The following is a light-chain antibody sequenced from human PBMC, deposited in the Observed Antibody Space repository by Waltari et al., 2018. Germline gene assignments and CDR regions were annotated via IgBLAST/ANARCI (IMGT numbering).Light chain of an antibody. CDR1: DIGSKN. CDR2: YVT. J-gene: IGLJ3*02. V-gene: IGLV3-21*04. Sequence: SFVLTQPPSVSVAPGKTAKITCGGNDIGSKNVHWYQQKPGQAPVVVVYYVTDRPSGIPERFSGSTSGNTATLTINRVEAGDEADYFCQVWDSSRDPVVFGGGTKLTVL. CDR3: QVWDSSRDPVV.